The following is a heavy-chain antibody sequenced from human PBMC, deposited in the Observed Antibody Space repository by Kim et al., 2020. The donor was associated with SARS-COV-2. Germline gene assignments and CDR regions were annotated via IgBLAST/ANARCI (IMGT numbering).Heavy chain of an antibody. Sequence: ASVKVSCKASGYTFTGYYMHWVRQAPGQGLEWMGWINPNSGGTNYAQKFQGRVTMTRDTSISTAYMELSRLRSDDTAVYYCARGSSGSYYYFQHWGQGTLVTVSS. CDR3: ARGSSGSYYYFQH. J-gene: IGHJ1*01. V-gene: IGHV1-2*02. CDR1: GYTFTGYY. D-gene: IGHD1-26*01. CDR2: INPNSGGT.